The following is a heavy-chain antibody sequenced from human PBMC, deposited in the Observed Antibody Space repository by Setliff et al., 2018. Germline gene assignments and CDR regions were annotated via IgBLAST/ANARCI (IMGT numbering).Heavy chain of an antibody. V-gene: IGHV4-4*02. CDR1: GVSINSLNW. CDR2: IYHDGPS. J-gene: IGHJ4*02. D-gene: IGHD5-18*01. Sequence: TLSLTCTVSGVSINSLNWWTWVRQSPGKGLEWIGYIYHDGPSVHYNPSLKSRVTISVDTSKNQFSLELRSVTAADTAVYYCARLPPLHTPMALTFDYWGQGILVTVSS. CDR3: ARLPPLHTPMALTFDY.